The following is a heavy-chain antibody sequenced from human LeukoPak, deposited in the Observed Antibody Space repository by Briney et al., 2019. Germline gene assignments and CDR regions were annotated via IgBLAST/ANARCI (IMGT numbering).Heavy chain of an antibody. J-gene: IGHJ6*03. D-gene: IGHD3-16*02. CDR1: GYTFTGYH. V-gene: IGHV1-2*02. CDR2: INPNSGGT. CDR3: ARGYTPTPLLYYYYYMDV. Sequence: GASVKVSCKASGYTFTGYHMHWVRQAPGQGLEWMGWINPNSGGTNYAQKFQGRVTMIRDTSISTAYMELSRLRSDDTAVYYCARGYTPTPLLYYYYYMDVWGKGTTVTVSS.